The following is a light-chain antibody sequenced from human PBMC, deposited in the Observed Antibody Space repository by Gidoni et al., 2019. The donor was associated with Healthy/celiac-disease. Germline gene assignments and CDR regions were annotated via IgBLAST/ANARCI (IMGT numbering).Light chain of an antibody. Sequence: DIQMTQSPSSLSASVGDRVTITCRASQSISSYLNCYQQKPGKAPKLLIYAASSLQSGVPSRCSGSGSGTDFTLTISSQRPEDLANYYCQQSYSTQYTFGQGTKLEIK. CDR1: QSISSY. J-gene: IGKJ2*01. V-gene: IGKV1-39*01. CDR3: QQSYSTQYT. CDR2: AAS.